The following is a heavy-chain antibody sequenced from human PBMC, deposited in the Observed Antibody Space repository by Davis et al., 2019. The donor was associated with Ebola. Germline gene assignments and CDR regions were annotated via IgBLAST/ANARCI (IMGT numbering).Heavy chain of an antibody. Sequence: MPSETLSLTCAVYGGSFSGYYWSWIRQPPGEGLEWIGEINHSGSTNYNPSLKSRVTISVDTSKNQFSLKLSSVTAADTAVYYCARHLITMVRGVIRYYYGMDVWGQGTTVTVSS. CDR1: GGSFSGYY. J-gene: IGHJ6*02. V-gene: IGHV4-34*01. D-gene: IGHD3-10*01. CDR2: INHSGST. CDR3: ARHLITMVRGVIRYYYGMDV.